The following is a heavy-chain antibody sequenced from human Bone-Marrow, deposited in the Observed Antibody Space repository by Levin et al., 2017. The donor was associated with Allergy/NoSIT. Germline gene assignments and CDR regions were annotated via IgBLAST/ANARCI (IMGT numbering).Heavy chain of an antibody. V-gene: IGHV4-39*07. CDR3: ARGPPYSRESRLSWFDP. CDR2: TEYSGDT. J-gene: IGHJ5*02. Sequence: SETLSLTCTVSGDSVSNPDYYWAWIRQSPGKGLEWIGSTEYSGDTYYNPSLKSRATMSVDTSKNQVSLILSSVTTAETAVYYWARGPPYSRESRLSWFDPWGQGNLVTVSS. CDR1: GDSVSNPDYY. D-gene: IGHD3-10*01.